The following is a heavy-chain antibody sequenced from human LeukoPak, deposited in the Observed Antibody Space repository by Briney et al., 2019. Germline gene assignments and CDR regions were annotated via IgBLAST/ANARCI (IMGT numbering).Heavy chain of an antibody. D-gene: IGHD3-10*01. Sequence: GSLRLSCAASGFTFSSYGMSWIRHPPREGLEWIGEINRSGSTNYNPSLKSRVTISVDTSKNQFSLKLSSVTAADTAVYYCARPYGSGRRYYYYMDVWGKGTTVTISS. V-gene: IGHV4-34*01. J-gene: IGHJ6*03. CDR3: ARPYGSGRRYYYYMDV. CDR2: INRSGST. CDR1: GFTFSSYG.